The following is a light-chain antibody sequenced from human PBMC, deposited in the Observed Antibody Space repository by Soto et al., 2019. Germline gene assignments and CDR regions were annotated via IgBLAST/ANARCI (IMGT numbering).Light chain of an antibody. CDR3: QVWDSSSDHVV. CDR1: NIGSKS. J-gene: IGLJ2*01. Sequence: SYELTQPPSVSVAPGQTARITCGGNNIGSKSVHWYQQKPGQAPLLVVYDDSDRPSGIPERFSGSNSGNTATLTISRVEAGDEADYYCQVWDSSSDHVVFGGGTTLTVL. CDR2: DDS. V-gene: IGLV3-21*02.